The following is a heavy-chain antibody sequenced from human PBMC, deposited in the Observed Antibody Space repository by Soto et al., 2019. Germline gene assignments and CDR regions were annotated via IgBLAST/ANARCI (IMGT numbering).Heavy chain of an antibody. CDR3: ARGIDVLVPVAIDY. CDR2: SSAYNGNT. CDR1: GYTITSYG. D-gene: IGHD2-2*01. J-gene: IGHJ4*02. Sequence: QVQLVQSGAEVKKPGASVKVSCKASGYTITSYGISWVRQAPGQGLEWMGWSSAYNGNTNYAQKHQGRVTMTTATSTSTAYMELRSLRSDDTAVYYCARGIDVLVPVAIDYWGQGTLVTVSS. V-gene: IGHV1-18*01.